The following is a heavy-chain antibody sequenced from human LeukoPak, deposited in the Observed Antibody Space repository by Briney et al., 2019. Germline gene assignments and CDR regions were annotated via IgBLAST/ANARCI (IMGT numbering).Heavy chain of an antibody. Sequence: GGSLRLSCAASGFTFSSYWIHWVRQAPGKGLVWVSRINSDRSATTYADSVKGRFTISRDNAKNTLYLQMNSLRAEDTAVYYCARGGSSGWYLFDYWGQGTLVTVSS. V-gene: IGHV3-74*01. D-gene: IGHD6-19*01. CDR3: ARGGSSGWYLFDY. CDR2: INSDRSAT. CDR1: GFTFSSYW. J-gene: IGHJ4*02.